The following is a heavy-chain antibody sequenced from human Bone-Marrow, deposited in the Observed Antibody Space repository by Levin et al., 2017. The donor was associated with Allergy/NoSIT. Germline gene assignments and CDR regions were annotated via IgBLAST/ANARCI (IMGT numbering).Heavy chain of an antibody. CDR3: AREINDFWSGSNAFDI. Sequence: SETLSLTCTVSGGSISSYYWSWIRQPPGKGLEWIGYIYYSGSTNYNPSLKSRVTISVDTSKNQFSLKLSSVTAADTAVYYCAREINDFWSGSNAFDIWGQGTMVTVSS. J-gene: IGHJ3*02. V-gene: IGHV4-59*01. CDR1: GGSISSYY. D-gene: IGHD3-3*01. CDR2: IYYSGST.